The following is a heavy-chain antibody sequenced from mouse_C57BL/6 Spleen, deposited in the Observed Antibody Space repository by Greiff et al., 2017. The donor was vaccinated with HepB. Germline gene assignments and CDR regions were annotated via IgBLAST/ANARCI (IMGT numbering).Heavy chain of an antibody. D-gene: IGHD1-1*01. CDR1: GYTFTSYW. Sequence: VQLQQPGAELVKPGASVKMSCKASGYTFTSYWITWVKQRPGQGLEWIGDIYPGSGSTNYNEKFKSKATLTVDTSSSTAYMQLSSLTSEDSAVYYCAREGIYYYGSSPWYFDVWGTGTTVTVSS. CDR3: AREGIYYYGSSPWYFDV. V-gene: IGHV1-55*01. J-gene: IGHJ1*03. CDR2: IYPGSGST.